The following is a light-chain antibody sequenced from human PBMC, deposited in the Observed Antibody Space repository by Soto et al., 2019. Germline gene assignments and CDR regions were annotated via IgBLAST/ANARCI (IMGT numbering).Light chain of an antibody. CDR3: QQYGSSPGT. J-gene: IGKJ1*01. CDR1: QSVRDSH. V-gene: IGKV3-20*01. Sequence: EIVLTQSPGTLSLSPGERATLSCRASQSVRDSHIAWYQQKPGQATSLLIYETSSRATGIPDSFSGSGAGTDFALTITRGEPEDVAMYFCQQYGSSPGTFGQGTKVEI. CDR2: ETS.